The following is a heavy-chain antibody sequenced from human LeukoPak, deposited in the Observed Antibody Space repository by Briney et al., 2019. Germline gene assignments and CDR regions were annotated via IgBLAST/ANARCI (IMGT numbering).Heavy chain of an antibody. J-gene: IGHJ4*02. Sequence: ASMKDSCKASGYTISSYGFSWVRQAPGQGLEWVGWINAYNGNTNYAQNLQGRVTMTTDTSTSTAYMELRSLRSDDTAVYYCARRQGTTLNFDYWGQGTLVTVSS. D-gene: IGHD1-1*01. CDR3: ARRQGTTLNFDY. CDR1: GYTISSYG. V-gene: IGHV1-18*01. CDR2: INAYNGNT.